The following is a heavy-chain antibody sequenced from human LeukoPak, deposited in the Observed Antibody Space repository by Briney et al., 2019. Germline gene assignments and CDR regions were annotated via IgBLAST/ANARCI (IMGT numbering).Heavy chain of an antibody. CDR2: ISSGSSYI. Sequence: PGGSLRLSCTASGFTFSSYYMHWVRQAPGKGLEWVSSISSGSSYIYYADSVKGRFTISRDNAKNSLYLQMNSLRAEDTAVYYCARSSDGNYYYNYYMDVWGKGTTVTVSS. CDR3: ARSSDGNYYYNYYMDV. J-gene: IGHJ6*03. V-gene: IGHV3-21*01. CDR1: GFTFSSYY.